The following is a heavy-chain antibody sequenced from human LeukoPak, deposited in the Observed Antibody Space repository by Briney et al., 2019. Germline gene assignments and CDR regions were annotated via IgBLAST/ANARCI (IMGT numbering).Heavy chain of an antibody. D-gene: IGHD6-19*01. CDR1: GFTFSSYA. CDR2: ISGSGGST. J-gene: IGHJ1*01. CDR3: ARDPWGSSGYFQH. V-gene: IGHV3-23*01. Sequence: GESLRLSCPASGFTFSSYAMSWVRQAPGKGLEWVSAISGSGGSTYYADSVKGRFTISRDNSKNTLYLQMNTLRAEDTAVYYCARDPWGSSGYFQHWGQGTLVTVSS.